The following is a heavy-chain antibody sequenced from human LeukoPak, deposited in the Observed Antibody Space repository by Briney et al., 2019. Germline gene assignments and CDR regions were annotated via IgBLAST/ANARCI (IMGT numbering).Heavy chain of an antibody. CDR2: ITSSGTT. CDR3: ASSRPYYDILTGQSDDAFDI. D-gene: IGHD3-9*01. CDR1: GGSLRSYY. Sequence: PSEALSLTCTVSGGSLRSYYWSWIRQPPGKGLEWIGYITSSGTTNYNPSLNSRVTITVDTSKKQFSLKLTAVTAAGTAFYYCASSRPYYDILTGQSDDAFDIWGRGTMVTVSS. V-gene: IGHV4-59*01. J-gene: IGHJ3*02.